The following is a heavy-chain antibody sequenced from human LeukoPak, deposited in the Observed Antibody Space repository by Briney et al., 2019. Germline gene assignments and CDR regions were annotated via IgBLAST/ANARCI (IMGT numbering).Heavy chain of an antibody. CDR2: ISSSGSTI. CDR3: ARSLDSGTPPGPFDY. CDR1: GFTFSDYY. Sequence: GGSLRLSCAASGFTFSDYYMSWIRQAPGKGLEWVSYISSSGSTIYYADSVKGRFTISRDNAKNSLYLQMNSLRAEDTAVYYCARSLDSGTPPGPFDYWGQGTLVTVSS. J-gene: IGHJ4*02. V-gene: IGHV3-11*01. D-gene: IGHD1-26*01.